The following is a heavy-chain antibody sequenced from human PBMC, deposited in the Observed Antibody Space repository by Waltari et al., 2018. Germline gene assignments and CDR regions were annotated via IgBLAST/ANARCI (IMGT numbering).Heavy chain of an antibody. D-gene: IGHD3-22*01. CDR1: GYSIRSGYY. Sequence: QVQLQESGPGLVRPSETLSLTCAVSGYSIRSGYYWGWIRQSPGKGREWFGFIVHSGSTYFNPSLKSRVTISVDTSKNQFFLKLNSVTAADTAVYHCARHSSGYYYYLDYWGQGTLVTVSS. J-gene: IGHJ4*02. CDR2: IVHSGST. CDR3: ARHSSGYYYYLDY. V-gene: IGHV4-38-2*01.